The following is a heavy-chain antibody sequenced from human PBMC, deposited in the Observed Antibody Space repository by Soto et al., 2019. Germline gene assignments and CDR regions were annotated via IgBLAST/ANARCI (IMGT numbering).Heavy chain of an antibody. J-gene: IGHJ4*02. Sequence: SGTLSLTCAVSGGSISSYYWSWIRQPPGKGLEWIGYIYYSGSTNYNPSLKSRVTISVDTSKNQFSLKLSSVTAADTAVYYCAREGALLWFGDPWPSPLDYWGQGTLVTVSS. CDR1: GGSISSYY. CDR3: AREGALLWFGDPWPSPLDY. D-gene: IGHD3-10*01. V-gene: IGHV4-59*01. CDR2: IYYSGST.